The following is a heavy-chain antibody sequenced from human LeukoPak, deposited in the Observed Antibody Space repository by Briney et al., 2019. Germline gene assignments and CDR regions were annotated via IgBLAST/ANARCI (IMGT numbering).Heavy chain of an antibody. CDR2: IYFSANT. CDR1: GASVSSSTYY. J-gene: IGHJ2*01. CDR3: ARLRDYDRYFDL. D-gene: IGHD3-22*01. Sequence: SQTLSPACPLSGASVSSSTYYWGWLRQPPGKGLEWFGTIYFSANTYYSPSRTSRVTISVDTSKTQFSLNLSSVTAADTAVYYCARLRDYDRYFDLWGRGTLVTVSS. V-gene: IGHV4-39*01.